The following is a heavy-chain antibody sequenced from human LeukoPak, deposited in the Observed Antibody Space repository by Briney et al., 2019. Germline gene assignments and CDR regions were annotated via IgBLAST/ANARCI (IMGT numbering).Heavy chain of an antibody. CDR2: ISGSGGST. CDR1: GFTFSSYA. V-gene: IGHV3-23*01. D-gene: IGHD3-22*01. J-gene: IGHJ3*02. Sequence: GGSLRLSCAASGFTFSSYAMSWVRQAPGKGLEWVSAISGSGGSTYYADSVKGRFTISRDNSKNTLYLQTNSLRAEDTAVYYCAKDSKRITMIVVVITTFGAFDIWGQGTMVTVSS. CDR3: AKDSKRITMIVVVITTFGAFDI.